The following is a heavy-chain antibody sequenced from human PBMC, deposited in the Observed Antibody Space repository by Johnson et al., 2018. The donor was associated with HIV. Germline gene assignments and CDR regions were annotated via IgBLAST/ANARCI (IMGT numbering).Heavy chain of an antibody. CDR1: GFSFPDYY. J-gene: IGHJ3*02. D-gene: IGHD6-13*01. CDR3: ALSGGAAAYDAFDI. Sequence: QVQLVESGGGLVKPGGSLRLSCAASGFSFPDYYMSWIRQAPGTGLEWVAVIAYDLSNEFYADSVKGRFTISTDNAKNSLYLQMNSPRAEDTAVYYCALSGGAAAYDAFDIWGQGTMVTVSS. CDR2: IAYDLSNE. V-gene: IGHV3-11*04.